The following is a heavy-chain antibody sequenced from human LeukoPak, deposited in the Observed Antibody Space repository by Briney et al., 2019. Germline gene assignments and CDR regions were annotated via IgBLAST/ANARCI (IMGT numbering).Heavy chain of an antibody. J-gene: IGHJ4*01. CDR2: ISYDGSSK. Sequence: PGRSLRLSCAASGFTLSTYGVHWVRQAPGKGLERVAVISYDGSSKYYADSVKGRLTISRDNSRTTLSLNITILRAEDTAVYTRAKLLLLWSIVGCIDYWGQGTLVTVSS. D-gene: IGHD2-21*01. V-gene: IGHV3-30*18. CDR3: AKLLLLWSIVGCIDY. CDR1: GFTLSTYG.